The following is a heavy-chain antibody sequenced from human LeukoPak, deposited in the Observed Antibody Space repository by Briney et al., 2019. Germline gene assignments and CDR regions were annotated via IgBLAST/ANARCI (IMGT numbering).Heavy chain of an antibody. Sequence: SQTLSLTCTVSGGSISSGGYSWSWIRQHPGKGLEWIGYIYYSGSTYYNPSLKSRVTMSVDTSKNQFSLKLSSVTAADTAVYYCARARGIVVVVAATELDGMDVWGQGTTVTVSS. CDR3: ARARGIVVVVAATELDGMDV. CDR1: GGSISSGGYS. D-gene: IGHD2-15*01. J-gene: IGHJ6*02. V-gene: IGHV4-31*03. CDR2: IYYSGST.